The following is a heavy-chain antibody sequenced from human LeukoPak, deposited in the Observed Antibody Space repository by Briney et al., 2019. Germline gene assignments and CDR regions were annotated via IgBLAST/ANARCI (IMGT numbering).Heavy chain of an antibody. CDR2: MSNSGGST. Sequence: GGSLRLSCAASGFTFSRYSMNWVRQAPGKGLEWVSGMSNSGGSTYYADSVKGRFIISRDNSRNTLYLQMNSLRAEDAAVYYCAKSSAHILGVIFDYWGQGTPVTVSS. CDR1: GFTFSRYS. J-gene: IGHJ4*02. V-gene: IGHV3-23*01. D-gene: IGHD2-15*01. CDR3: AKSSAHILGVIFDY.